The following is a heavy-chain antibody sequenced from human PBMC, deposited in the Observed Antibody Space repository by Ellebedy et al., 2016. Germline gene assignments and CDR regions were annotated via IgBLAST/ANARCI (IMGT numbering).Heavy chain of an antibody. Sequence: ASVKVSCKTSGYTLTSYPMHWVRQAPGQRPEWMGWINGGNDNTKYSEKLQDRVTITRDTSASTVYMELSSLRSEDTAVYFCAREGWKLGFDYWGQGTLVTVSS. D-gene: IGHD4-23*01. CDR2: INGGNDNT. J-gene: IGHJ4*02. V-gene: IGHV1-3*01. CDR3: AREGWKLGFDY. CDR1: GYTLTSYP.